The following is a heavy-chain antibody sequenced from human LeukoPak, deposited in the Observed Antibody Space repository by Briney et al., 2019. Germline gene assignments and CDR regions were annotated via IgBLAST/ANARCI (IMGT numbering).Heavy chain of an antibody. Sequence: KPSQTLSLTCTVSGGSISSGGYYWSWIRQHPGKGLEWIGYIYYSGSTYYNPSLKSRVTISVDTSKNQFSLKLSSVTAADTAVYYCARSLAVRGAPGHQHTNYGMDVWGQGTTVTVSS. D-gene: IGHD3-10*01. J-gene: IGHJ6*02. CDR3: ARSLAVRGAPGHQHTNYGMDV. CDR2: IYYSGST. CDR1: GGSISSGGYY. V-gene: IGHV4-31*03.